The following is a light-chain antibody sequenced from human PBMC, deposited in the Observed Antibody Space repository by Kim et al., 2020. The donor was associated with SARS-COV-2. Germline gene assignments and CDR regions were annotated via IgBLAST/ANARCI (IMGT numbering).Light chain of an antibody. J-gene: IGKJ2*01. CDR2: AAS. CDR1: QGISSY. V-gene: IGKV1-8*01. Sequence: AIRMTQSPSSLSASTGDRVTITCRASQGISSYLAWYQQKPGKAPKLLIYAASTLQSGVPSRFSGSGSGTDFTLTISCLQSEDFATYYCHQYYSYPMYTFGQGTKPEI. CDR3: HQYYSYPMYT.